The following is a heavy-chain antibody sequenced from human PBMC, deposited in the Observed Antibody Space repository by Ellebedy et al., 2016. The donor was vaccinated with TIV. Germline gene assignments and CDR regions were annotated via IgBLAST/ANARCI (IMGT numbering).Heavy chain of an antibody. V-gene: IGHV4-30-4*01. CDR2: IYYSGST. CDR1: GGSISSGAYY. D-gene: IGHD3-10*01. J-gene: IGHJ4*02. Sequence: SETLSLXCTVSGGSISSGAYYWSWIRQPPGKGLEWIGYIYYSGSTYYNPSLKSRVTISVDTSKNQFSLKLSSVTAADTAVYYCARAIIESYFDYWGQGTLVTVSS. CDR3: ARAIIESYFDY.